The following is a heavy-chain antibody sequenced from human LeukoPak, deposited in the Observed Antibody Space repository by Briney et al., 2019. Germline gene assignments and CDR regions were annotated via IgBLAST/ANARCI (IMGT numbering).Heavy chain of an antibody. V-gene: IGHV1-18*01. CDR1: GYTFTSCG. CDR3: ARRTSDYGGNYYYFDY. J-gene: IGHJ4*02. D-gene: IGHD4-23*01. CDR2: ISAYNGNT. Sequence: ASVKVSCKASGYTFTSCGIIWVRQAPGQGLEWMGWISAYNGNTNYAQKLQGRVTMTTDTSTSTAYMELRSLRSDDTAVYYCARRTSDYGGNYYYFDYWGQGTLVTVSS.